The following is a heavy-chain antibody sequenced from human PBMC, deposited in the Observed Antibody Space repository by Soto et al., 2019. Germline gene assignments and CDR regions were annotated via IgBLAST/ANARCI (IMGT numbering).Heavy chain of an antibody. V-gene: IGHV1-18*01. Sequence: ASVKVSCKASGYTFTSYTISWVRQAPGQGLEWMGWINAYNGKTKYAQSFQARVTMTTDTSTSTAHMELRSLRSDDTAVYYCARREGTSDFWGGYSVGPFFDYMRRGNLGVVSS. CDR2: INAYNGKT. CDR1: GYTFTSYT. J-gene: IGHJ4*02. D-gene: IGHD3-3*01. CDR3: ARREGTSDFWGGYSVGPFFDY.